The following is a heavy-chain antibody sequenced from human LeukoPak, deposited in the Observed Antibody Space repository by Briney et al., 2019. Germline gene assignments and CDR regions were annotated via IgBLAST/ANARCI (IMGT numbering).Heavy chain of an antibody. D-gene: IGHD4-11*01. CDR1: EFSVGSNY. CDR3: ARGGVYSNSFDP. CDR2: IYSGGST. J-gene: IGHJ5*02. Sequence: PGGSLRLSCAASEFSVGSNYMTWVRQAPGKGLEWVSLIYSGGSTYYADSVKGRFTISRDNSKNTLYLQMNSLRAEDTAVYYCARGGVYSNSFDPWGQGTLVTVSS. V-gene: IGHV3-66*01.